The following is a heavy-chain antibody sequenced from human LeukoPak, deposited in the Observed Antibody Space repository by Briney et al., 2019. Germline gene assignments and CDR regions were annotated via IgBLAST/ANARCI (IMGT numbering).Heavy chain of an antibody. J-gene: IGHJ4*02. V-gene: IGHV3-7*01. Sequence: SGGSLRLSCAASGFTFNTHWMAWVRQAPGKGLDWVASIKQGGSENFYVDSVKGRFTISRDDAKNSLYLQMNTLRVEDTALYYCVKGPHYGAYTDYFDFWGQGTLVTVSS. CDR3: VKGPHYGAYTDYFDF. CDR1: GFTFNTHW. CDR2: IKQGGSEN. D-gene: IGHD4-17*01.